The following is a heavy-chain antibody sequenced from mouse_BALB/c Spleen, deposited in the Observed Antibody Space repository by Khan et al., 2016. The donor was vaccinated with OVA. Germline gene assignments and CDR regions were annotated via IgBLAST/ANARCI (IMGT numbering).Heavy chain of an antibody. CDR3: GRRNSNGYTCAY. V-gene: IGHV1-77*01. D-gene: IGHD1-2*01. Sequence: QVQLKQSGAELARPGASVKLSCKASGYTFTDYYINWVKQRTGQGLEWIGEIYPTSGNTYYNEKFKDKTTLTANKSSKKAYMQRSRQTYEDTADYICGRRNSNGYTCAYWGQGTLVTVSA. CDR1: GYTFTDYY. CDR2: IYPTSGNT. J-gene: IGHJ3*01.